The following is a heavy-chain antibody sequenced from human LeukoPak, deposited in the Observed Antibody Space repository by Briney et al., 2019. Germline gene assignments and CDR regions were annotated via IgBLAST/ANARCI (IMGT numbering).Heavy chain of an antibody. J-gene: IGHJ4*02. CDR3: AKLDSGWCPVY. V-gene: IGHV3-23*01. Sequence: GGSLRLSCSASGFTFSSDAMTWVRQAPGKGLEWVSAISGSGVTTYYADSVKGRFTISRVNSKNTLYLQMNSLRAEDTAVYYCAKLDSGWCPVYWGQGTLVTVSS. CDR1: GFTFSSDA. D-gene: IGHD6-19*01. CDR2: ISGSGVTT.